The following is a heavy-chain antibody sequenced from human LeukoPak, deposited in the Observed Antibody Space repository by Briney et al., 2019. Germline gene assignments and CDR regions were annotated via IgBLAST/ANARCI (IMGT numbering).Heavy chain of an antibody. Sequence: GGSLRLSCAASGFTFSSYSMKWVRQAPGKGLEWVSSISSSSSYTYYADSVKGRFTISRDNAKNSLYLQMNSLRAEDTAVYYCAREGTDMSPLDYWGQGTLVTVSS. D-gene: IGHD5-18*01. V-gene: IGHV3-21*01. CDR2: ISSSSSYT. J-gene: IGHJ4*02. CDR1: GFTFSSYS. CDR3: AREGTDMSPLDY.